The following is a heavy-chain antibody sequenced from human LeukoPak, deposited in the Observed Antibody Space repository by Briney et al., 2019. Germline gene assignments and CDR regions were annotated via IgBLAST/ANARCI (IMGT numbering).Heavy chain of an antibody. J-gene: IGHJ4*02. CDR3: ARGQPNYYDSSGYLDY. CDR1: SGSISGYY. Sequence: SETLSLTCTVSSGSISGYYWTWIRQPPGKGLEWIGTIYYSGSTYYNPSLKSRVTISVDTSKNQFSLKLSSVTAADTAVYYCARGQPNYYDSSGYLDYWGQGTLVTVSS. CDR2: IYYSGST. D-gene: IGHD3-22*01. V-gene: IGHV4-59*04.